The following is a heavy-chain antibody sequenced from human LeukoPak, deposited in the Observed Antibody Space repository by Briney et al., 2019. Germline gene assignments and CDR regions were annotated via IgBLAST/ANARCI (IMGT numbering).Heavy chain of an antibody. CDR2: ISNSGGRT. CDR1: AFTVSSIY. CDR3: ARLKIDGTHFDY. Sequence: GGSLRLSCTASAFTVSSIYLSWIRQAPGKGLEWVSAISNSGGRTFYADSVKGRFTISGDSSKNTLYLQMNSLRAEDTAVYYCARLKIDGTHFDYWGQGTLVTVS. V-gene: IGHV3-53*01. D-gene: IGHD3-9*01. J-gene: IGHJ4*02.